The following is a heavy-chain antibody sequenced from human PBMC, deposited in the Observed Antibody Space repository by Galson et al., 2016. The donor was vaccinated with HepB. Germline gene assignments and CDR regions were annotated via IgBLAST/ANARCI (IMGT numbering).Heavy chain of an antibody. CDR3: ARGDYDTRGYTMTFDY. D-gene: IGHD3-22*01. V-gene: IGHV1-69*13. CDR2: IAPVFGAP. J-gene: IGHJ4*02. CDR1: GDTFSSYA. Sequence: SVKVSCKASGDTFSSYAISWVRQAPGQGLEWMGGIAPVFGAPNFALRFQGRVTLTADESTNTAYMVLNSVTAADTAVYYCARGDYDTRGYTMTFDYWGQGTLATVSS.